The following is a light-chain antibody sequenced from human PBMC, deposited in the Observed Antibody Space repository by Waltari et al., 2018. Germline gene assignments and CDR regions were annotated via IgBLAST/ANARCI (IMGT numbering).Light chain of an antibody. CDR1: QSITTNS. CDR2: GTS. J-gene: IGKJ4*01. V-gene: IGKV3-20*01. Sequence: EVVLTQSPGPLSLSPGERATLSCRASQSITTNSLAWYQQKPGQAPRFLIYGTSSRATGIPDRFTGSGSGTDFTLTISRLEPGDFAVYYCLQYHISPLTFGGGTKVEIK. CDR3: LQYHISPLT.